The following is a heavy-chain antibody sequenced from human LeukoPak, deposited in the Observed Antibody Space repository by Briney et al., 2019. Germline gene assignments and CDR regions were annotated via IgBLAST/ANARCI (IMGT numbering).Heavy chain of an antibody. CDR3: ARVSWLRFGVDY. D-gene: IGHD5-12*01. V-gene: IGHV3-30*02. CDR2: IRYDGSNK. CDR1: GFTFSSYG. J-gene: IGHJ4*02. Sequence: GGSLGLSCAASGFTFSSYGMHWVRQAPGKGLEWVGFIRYDGSNKYYADSVKGRFTISRDNSKNTLYLQMNSLRAEDTAVYYCARVSWLRFGVDYWGQGTLVTVSS.